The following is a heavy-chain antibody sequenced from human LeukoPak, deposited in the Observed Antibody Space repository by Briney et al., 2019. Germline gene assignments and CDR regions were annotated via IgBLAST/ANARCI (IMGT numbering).Heavy chain of an antibody. CDR3: ARRSQQWLVFDY. D-gene: IGHD6-19*01. CDR1: GGSISRYY. J-gene: IGHJ4*02. CDR2: IYYSGST. Sequence: PSETLSLTCTVSGGSISRYYWSWLRQPPGKGLEWIGYIYYSGSTNYNPSLKSRVTISVDTSKDQFSLKLSSVTAADTAVYYCARRSQQWLVFDYWGQGTLVTVSS. V-gene: IGHV4-59*01.